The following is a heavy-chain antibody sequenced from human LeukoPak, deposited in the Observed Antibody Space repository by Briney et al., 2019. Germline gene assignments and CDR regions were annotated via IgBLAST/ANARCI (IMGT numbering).Heavy chain of an antibody. CDR1: GGFFSGYY. CDR2: INHSGST. J-gene: IGHJ6*02. D-gene: IGHD3-10*01. CDR3: ARVGYYYGSGSYEDYYGMDV. V-gene: IGHV4-34*01. Sequence: SETLSLTCAVYGGFFSGYYWSWIRQPPGKGLEWIGEINHSGSTNYNPSLKSRVTISVDTSKNQFSLKLSSVTAADTAVYYCARVGYYYGSGSYEDYYGMDVWGQGTTVTVSS.